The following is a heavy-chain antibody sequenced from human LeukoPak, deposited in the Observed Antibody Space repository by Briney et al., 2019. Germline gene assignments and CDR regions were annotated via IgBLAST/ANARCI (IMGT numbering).Heavy chain of an antibody. J-gene: IGHJ4*02. D-gene: IGHD1-26*01. CDR1: GFTFSSYE. CDR2: ISSSDSTI. V-gene: IGHV3-48*03. Sequence: RSGGSLRLSCAASGFTFSSYEMNWVRQAPGKGLEWVSYISSSDSTIYYADSVKGRFTISRDNAKNSLYLQMNSLRAGDTAVYYCARVWELGEYFDYWGQGTLVTVSS. CDR3: ARVWELGEYFDY.